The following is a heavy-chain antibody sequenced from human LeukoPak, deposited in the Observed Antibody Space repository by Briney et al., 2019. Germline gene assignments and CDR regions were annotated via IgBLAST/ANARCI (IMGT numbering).Heavy chain of an antibody. CDR3: ARTYDGDMDV. J-gene: IGHJ6*03. CDR1: GDSVLSNSES. Sequence: SQTLSLTCVISGDSVLSNSESWNWIRQSPSRGLEWLGRTYYRSKWYNDYAVSVKSRITINPDTSKNQFSLQLNSVTPEDTAVYYCARTYDGDMDVWGKGTTVTVSS. CDR2: TYYRSKWYN. D-gene: IGHD3-16*01. V-gene: IGHV6-1*01.